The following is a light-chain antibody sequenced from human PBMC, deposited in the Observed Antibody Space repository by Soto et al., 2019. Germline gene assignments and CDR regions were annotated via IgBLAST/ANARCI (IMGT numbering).Light chain of an antibody. CDR2: DAS. V-gene: IGKV1-39*01. CDR3: QQSYTTPRT. Sequence: DIQMTQSPSSLSASVGDRVTITCRASQSVSTYLNWYQEKPGKAPKFLIYDASNLQSGVPSRFISSGSGTDFTLTISSLQPEDFATYYCQQSYTTPRTFGPGTKVDIK. J-gene: IGKJ3*01. CDR1: QSVSTY.